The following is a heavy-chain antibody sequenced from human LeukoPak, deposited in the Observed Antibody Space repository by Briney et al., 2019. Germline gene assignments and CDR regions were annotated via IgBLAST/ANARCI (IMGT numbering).Heavy chain of an antibody. CDR1: GGSISSYY. CDR3: AREGTLDSSGYYLGY. J-gene: IGHJ4*02. CDR2: IYYNGNT. Sequence: SETLSLTCTVSGGSISSYYWSWITQPPGKGLEWIGYIYYNGNTNYNPSLKSRVTISVDTSKNQFSLKLSSVTAADTAVYYCAREGTLDSSGYYLGYWGQGTLVTVSS. D-gene: IGHD3-22*01. V-gene: IGHV4-59*01.